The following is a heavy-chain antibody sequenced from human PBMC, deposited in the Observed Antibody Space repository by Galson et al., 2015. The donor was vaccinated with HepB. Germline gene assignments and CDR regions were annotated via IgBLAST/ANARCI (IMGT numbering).Heavy chain of an antibody. D-gene: IGHD3-9*01. CDR3: ARGTRYFDWHRRLYYFDY. Sequence: SLRLSCAASGFTFSSYSMNWVRQAPGKGLEWVSSISSSSSYIYYADSVKGRFTISRDNAKNSLYLQMNSLRAEDTAVYYCARGTRYFDWHRRLYYFDYWGQGTLVTVSS. CDR2: ISSSSSYI. J-gene: IGHJ4*02. V-gene: IGHV3-21*01. CDR1: GFTFSSYS.